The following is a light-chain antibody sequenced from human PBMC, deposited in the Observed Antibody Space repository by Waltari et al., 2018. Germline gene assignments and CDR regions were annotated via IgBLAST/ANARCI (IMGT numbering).Light chain of an antibody. CDR1: QTLSSSY. Sequence: EIVLTQSPDTLSLSPGERATLSCRASQTLSSSYLAWYQQKPGQAPRLLIYRTPSRATGIPDRFSGSGSGTDFSLTINRLEPEDSAVYYCQQYGSPLWSFGQGTKVEIK. J-gene: IGKJ1*01. CDR3: QQYGSPLWS. CDR2: RTP. V-gene: IGKV3-20*01.